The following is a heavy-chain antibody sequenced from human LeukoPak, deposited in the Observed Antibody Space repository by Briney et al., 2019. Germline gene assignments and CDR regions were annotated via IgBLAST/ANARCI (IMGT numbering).Heavy chain of an antibody. J-gene: IGHJ4*02. Sequence: PSETLSLTCTVSGGSISSHYWSWIRQPPGKGLEWIGYIYYSGSTNHNPSLKSRVTISVDTSKNQFSLKLSSVTAADTAVYYCARHRRGGGYCSGGSCYFDYWGQGTLVTVSS. D-gene: IGHD2-15*01. CDR3: ARHRRGGGYCSGGSCYFDY. V-gene: IGHV4-59*08. CDR2: IYYSGST. CDR1: GGSISSHY.